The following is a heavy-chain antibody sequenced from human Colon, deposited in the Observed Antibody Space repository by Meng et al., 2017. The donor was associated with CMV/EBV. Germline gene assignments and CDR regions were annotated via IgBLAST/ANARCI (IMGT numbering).Heavy chain of an antibody. J-gene: IGHJ5*02. CDR3: ARGGLSAGGGGNYFDP. CDR2: LFPDGST. D-gene: IGHD6-13*01. V-gene: IGHV4-59*01. Sequence: GSLRLSCSVSGASLNNYDWTWIRQSPGRGLEYIGNLFPDGSTHTNPSLESRITMSQDVSKNHFSLKLTSVTAADTAIYYCARGGLSAGGGGNYFDPWGQGTLVTVSS. CDR1: GASLNNYD.